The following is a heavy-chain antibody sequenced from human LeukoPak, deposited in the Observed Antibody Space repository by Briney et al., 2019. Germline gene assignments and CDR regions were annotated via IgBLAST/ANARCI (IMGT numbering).Heavy chain of an antibody. CDR3: ARIIAAAGTGYMDA. Sequence: GGSLRLSCAASGFTFSSYWMSWVRQAPGKGLEWVANIKQDGSEKYYVDSVKGRFTISRDNAKNSLYLQMNSLRAEGTAVYYCARIIAAAGTGYMDAWGKGTTVTVSS. V-gene: IGHV3-7*01. CDR1: GFTFSSYW. CDR2: IKQDGSEK. D-gene: IGHD6-13*01. J-gene: IGHJ6*03.